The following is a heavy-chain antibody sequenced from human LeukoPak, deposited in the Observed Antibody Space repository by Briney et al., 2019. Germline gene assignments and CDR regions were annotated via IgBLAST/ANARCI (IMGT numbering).Heavy chain of an antibody. CDR1: GFTFSSYS. D-gene: IGHD6-19*01. CDR2: ISSSSSYI. J-gene: IGHJ4*02. Sequence: GGSLRLSCAASGFTFSSYSMNWVRQAPGKGLEWVSSISSSSSYIYYADSVKGRFTISRDNTKNSLYLQMNSLRAEDTAVYYCARDGGAVAVTLIDYWGQGTLVTVSS. V-gene: IGHV3-21*01. CDR3: ARDGGAVAVTLIDY.